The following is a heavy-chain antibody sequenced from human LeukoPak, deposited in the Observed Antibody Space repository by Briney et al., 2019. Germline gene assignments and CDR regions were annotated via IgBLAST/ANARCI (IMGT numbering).Heavy chain of an antibody. CDR3: ARDGSYSSSWYFNGLDY. CDR2: IYYSGST. CDR1: GGSISSYY. J-gene: IGHJ4*02. D-gene: IGHD6-13*01. Sequence: SETLSLTCTVSGGSISSYYWSWIRQPPGKGLGWIGYIYYSGSTNYNPSLKSRVTISVDTSKSPFSLKLSSVTAADTAVYYCARDGSYSSSWYFNGLDYWGQGTLVTVSS. V-gene: IGHV4-59*01.